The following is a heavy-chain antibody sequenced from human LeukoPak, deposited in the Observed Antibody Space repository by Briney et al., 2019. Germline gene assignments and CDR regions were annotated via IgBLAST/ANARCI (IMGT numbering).Heavy chain of an antibody. CDR2: IDPGDSDT. D-gene: IGHD3-16*01. Sequence: GESLKTSCQVSGYSFTNYWIGWVRQMPGKGLEWMGSIDPGDSDTRYSPSFQGQVTISADKSISTAYLQWSSLKASDTAMYYCARQRFTVRAYAGNWFDPWGQGTLVTVSS. V-gene: IGHV5-51*01. J-gene: IGHJ5*02. CDR3: ARQRFTVRAYAGNWFDP. CDR1: GYSFTNYW.